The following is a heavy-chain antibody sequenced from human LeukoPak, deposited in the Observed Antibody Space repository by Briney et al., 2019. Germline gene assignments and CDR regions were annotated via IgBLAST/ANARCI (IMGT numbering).Heavy chain of an antibody. CDR2: ISSSGSTI. Sequence: PGGSLRLSCAASGFTFSSYEMNWVRQAPGKGLEWVSYISSSGSTIYYADSVKGRFTISRDNAKNSLYLQMNSLRAEDTAVYYCARDKQQHYYYYSMDVWGKGTTVTVSS. CDR3: ARDKQQHYYYYSMDV. V-gene: IGHV3-48*03. D-gene: IGHD6-13*01. CDR1: GFTFSSYE. J-gene: IGHJ6*03.